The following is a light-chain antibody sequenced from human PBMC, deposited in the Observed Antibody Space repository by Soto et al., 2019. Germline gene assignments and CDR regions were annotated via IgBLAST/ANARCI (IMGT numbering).Light chain of an antibody. CDR1: QSVSSSY. J-gene: IGKJ5*01. V-gene: IGKV3D-15*01. CDR3: QQYNNWPLT. CDR2: GAS. Sequence: PGERATLSCRASQSVSSSYFGWCQQKPGQAPRLLISGASTRATGVPARFSGSGSGTEFTLTITSLQSEDFAVYCCQQYNNWPLTFGPGTRLEIK.